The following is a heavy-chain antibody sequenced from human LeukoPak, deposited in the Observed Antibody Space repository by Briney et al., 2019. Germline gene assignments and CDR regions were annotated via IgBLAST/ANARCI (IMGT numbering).Heavy chain of an antibody. CDR1: GYTFTSYG. CDR2: INPSGGST. V-gene: IGHV1-46*01. D-gene: IGHD5-24*01. CDR3: ARVSLARWLQFWGAFDI. J-gene: IGHJ3*02. Sequence: ASVKVSCKASGYTFTSYGISWVRQAPGQGLEWMGIINPSGGSTSYAQKFQGRVTMTRDMSTSTVYMELSSLRSEDTAVYYCARVSLARWLQFWGAFDIWGQGTMVTVSS.